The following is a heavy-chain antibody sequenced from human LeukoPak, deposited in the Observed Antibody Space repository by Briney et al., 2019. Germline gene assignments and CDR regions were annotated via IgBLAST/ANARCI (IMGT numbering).Heavy chain of an antibody. V-gene: IGHV4-34*01. Sequence: SETLSLTCAVYGASFSTYYWSWLRQPPGKGLEWIGEINHSGHTHYNPSLRSRVTISVDTSKNDFSLSLRLSSVTAADTAMYYCVGWLGENWFDPWGQGTLVIVSS. D-gene: IGHD3-10*01. J-gene: IGHJ5*02. CDR1: GASFSTYY. CDR2: INHSGHT. CDR3: VGWLGENWFDP.